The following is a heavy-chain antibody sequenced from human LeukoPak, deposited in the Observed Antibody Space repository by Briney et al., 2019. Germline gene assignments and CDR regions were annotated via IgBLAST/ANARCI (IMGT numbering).Heavy chain of an antibody. CDR1: GFTFSNYA. V-gene: IGHV3-30*07. Sequence: GGSLRLSCAASGFTFSNYAMHWVRQAPGKGREWVADVLYDGTNQYYADSVKGRFTISRDNSRNTLYLQMNSLKVEDTAVYYCARDFRDYRDYVAYFDSWGQGTLVTVSS. CDR2: VLYDGTNQ. J-gene: IGHJ4*02. D-gene: IGHD4-17*01. CDR3: ARDFRDYRDYVAYFDS.